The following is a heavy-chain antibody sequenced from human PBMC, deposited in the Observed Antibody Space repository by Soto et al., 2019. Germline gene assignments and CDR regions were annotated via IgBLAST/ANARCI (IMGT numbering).Heavy chain of an antibody. V-gene: IGHV4-39*02. J-gene: IGHJ6*02. Sequence: SETLSLTCTVSGDSLRSSYHYWGWIRQLPGKGLEWIGSIYYTGNTYYNPSLKSRVSISVDMATNEISLRLRAESIADTAVYYCARDGVGGAAAGISYYHHGLDVWGQGTTVTVSS. CDR3: ARDGVGGAAAGISYYHHGLDV. CDR1: GDSLRSSYHY. D-gene: IGHD6-13*01. CDR2: IYYTGNT.